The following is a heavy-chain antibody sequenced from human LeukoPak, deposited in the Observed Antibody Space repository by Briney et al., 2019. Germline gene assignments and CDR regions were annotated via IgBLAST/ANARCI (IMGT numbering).Heavy chain of an antibody. Sequence: ASVKVSCKASGYTFTSYGISWVRQAPGQGLEWMGWIGAYNGNTGYAQKFQGRVTITRNTSISTAYMELSSLRSEDTAVYYCARGEGYSGSQGPFDYWGQGTLVTVSS. CDR3: ARGEGYSGSQGPFDY. D-gene: IGHD1-26*01. J-gene: IGHJ4*02. CDR2: IGAYNGNT. V-gene: IGHV1-8*03. CDR1: GYTFTSYG.